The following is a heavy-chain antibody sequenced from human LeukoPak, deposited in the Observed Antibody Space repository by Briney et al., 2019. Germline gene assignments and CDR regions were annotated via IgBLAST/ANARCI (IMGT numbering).Heavy chain of an antibody. J-gene: IGHJ4*02. Sequence: GGSLRLSCAASGFTFSNYAIHWVRQTPGKGPEWVAVISYDGSIKFYADSVNGRFTISRDNSENTLYLQMNSLRAEDTAVYYCARAVVVSSYFDYWGQGTLVTVSS. D-gene: IGHD2-15*01. CDR1: GFTFSNYA. CDR3: ARAVVVSSYFDY. CDR2: ISYDGSIK. V-gene: IGHV3-30-3*01.